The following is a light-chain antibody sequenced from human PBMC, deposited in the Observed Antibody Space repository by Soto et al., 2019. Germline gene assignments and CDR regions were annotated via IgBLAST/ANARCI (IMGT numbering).Light chain of an antibody. CDR1: SSDVGGYNY. Sequence: QSALTQPPSASGSPGQSVTISCTGTSSDVGGYNYVSWYQQHPGKAPKLMIYEVSKRPSGVPDRFSGSKSGNTASLTVSGXXAEDEADYYCSSYAGSKGVVFGGGTKLTV. J-gene: IGLJ2*01. CDR2: EVS. CDR3: SSYAGSKGVV. V-gene: IGLV2-8*01.